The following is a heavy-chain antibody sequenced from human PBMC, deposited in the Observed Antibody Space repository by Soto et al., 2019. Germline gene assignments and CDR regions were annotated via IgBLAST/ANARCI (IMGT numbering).Heavy chain of an antibody. CDR2: ISWNSGSI. CDR1: GFTLDDYA. Sequence: EVQLVESGGGLVQPGRSLRLSCAASGFTLDDYAMHWVRQAPGKGLEWVSGISWNSGSIGYADSVKGRFTISRDNAKNSLYLQMNSLRAEETALYYCAKDMGGDIVVVVAAHDAFDIWGQGTMVTVSS. D-gene: IGHD2-15*01. J-gene: IGHJ3*02. V-gene: IGHV3-9*01. CDR3: AKDMGGDIVVVVAAHDAFDI.